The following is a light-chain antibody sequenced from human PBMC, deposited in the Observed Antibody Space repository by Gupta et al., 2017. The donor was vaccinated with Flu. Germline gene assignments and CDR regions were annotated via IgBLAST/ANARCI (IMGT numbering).Light chain of an antibody. CDR1: QTVTSNY. J-gene: IGKJ4*01. CDR3: QQYETSRLT. CDR2: GAS. Sequence: VLTHSPGTLSLSPGERATLSCRASQTVTSNYLAWYQQIPGQAPRLLIYGASNRATGIPDRFSGSGSGTDFTLTISRLEPEDFAVYYCQQYETSRLTFGGGTKVEI. V-gene: IGKV3-20*01.